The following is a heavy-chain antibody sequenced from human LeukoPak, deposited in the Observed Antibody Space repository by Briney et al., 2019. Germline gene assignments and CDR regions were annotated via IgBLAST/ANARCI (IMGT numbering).Heavy chain of an antibody. CDR2: IIPIFGTA. D-gene: IGHD3-3*01. CDR3: AREGLVHYDFWSGPYYYYYMDV. V-gene: IGHV1-69*01. Sequence: SVKVSCKASGGTFSSYAISWVRQAPGQGLGWMGGIIPIFGTANYAQKFQGRVTITADESTSTAYMELSSLRSEDTAVYYCAREGLVHYDFWSGPYYYYYMDVWGKGTTVTVSS. J-gene: IGHJ6*03. CDR1: GGTFSSYA.